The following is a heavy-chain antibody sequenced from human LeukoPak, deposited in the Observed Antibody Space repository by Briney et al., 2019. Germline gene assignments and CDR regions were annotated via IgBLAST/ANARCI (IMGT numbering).Heavy chain of an antibody. CDR2: IYHSGGT. D-gene: IGHD2-2*03. V-gene: IGHV4-39*07. CDR3: ARGLSPMDNDY. J-gene: IGHJ4*02. Sequence: SETLSLTCTVSGGSISSSSHYWGWIRQPPGKGLEWIGSIYHSGGTYYNPSLRSRVTISVDTSKNQFSLKLSSVTAADTAVYYCARGLSPMDNDYWGQGTLVTVSS. CDR1: GGSISSSSHY.